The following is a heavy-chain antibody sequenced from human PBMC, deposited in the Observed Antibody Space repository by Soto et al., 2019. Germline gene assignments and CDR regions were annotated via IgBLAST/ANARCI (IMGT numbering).Heavy chain of an antibody. V-gene: IGHV3-30*04. J-gene: IGHJ4*02. CDR3: ARERAIAATGIFYY. CDR2: TSYDGKNK. Sequence: QVQLVESGGGVVQPGGSLRLSFAASGFTFITFVMHWFRQAPGKGLEWVAATSYDGKNKDHADSVKGRFTISRDNSKNTLYLQMNSLRHEDTAVYFCARERAIAATGIFYYWGQGTLVTVSS. D-gene: IGHD6-13*01. CDR1: GFTFITFV.